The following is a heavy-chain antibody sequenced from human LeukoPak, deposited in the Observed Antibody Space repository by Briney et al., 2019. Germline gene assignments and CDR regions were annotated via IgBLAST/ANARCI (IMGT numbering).Heavy chain of an antibody. CDR3: ARHMVPSSPRASVDY. CDR2: IYPGDSDT. CDR1: GYSFTSYW. J-gene: IGHJ4*02. Sequence: GGSLTISCKGSGYSFTSYWIGWVRQMPGKGIEWMGMIYPGDSDTRYSPSFQGQVTISADKSISTAYLQWSSLKASDTAMYYCARHMVPSSPRASVDYWGQGTLVTVSS. V-gene: IGHV5-51*01. D-gene: IGHD4/OR15-4a*01.